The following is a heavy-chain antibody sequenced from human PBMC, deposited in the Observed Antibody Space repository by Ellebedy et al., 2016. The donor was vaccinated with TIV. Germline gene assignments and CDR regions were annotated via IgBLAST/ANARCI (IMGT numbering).Heavy chain of an antibody. CDR1: GYSFTRYW. D-gene: IGHD3-10*01. V-gene: IGHV5-51*01. Sequence: PGGSLRLSCKGSGYSFTRYWINWVRQMPGKGLEWMGIIYPGDSDTRYSPSFQGQVTISADKSISTAYLQWSSLKASDTAMYYCARRSGRGSGSYYRIDYWGQGTLVTVSS. CDR2: IYPGDSDT. CDR3: ARRSGRGSGSYYRIDY. J-gene: IGHJ4*02.